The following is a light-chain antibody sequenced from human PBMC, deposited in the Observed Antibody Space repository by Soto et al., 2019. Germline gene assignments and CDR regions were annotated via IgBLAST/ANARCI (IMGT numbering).Light chain of an antibody. Sequence: ENVLTRSPGTLSLSPGEGATLSCRSSQSVTKNFLAWYQQKPGQAPRLLIYGASSRPGGIPDRFSGSGSGTDFALTIPRLEPEDFAVYYCQQYGSSPYTFGQGTKVDIK. J-gene: IGKJ2*01. CDR1: QSVTKNF. CDR3: QQYGSSPYT. V-gene: IGKV3-20*01. CDR2: GAS.